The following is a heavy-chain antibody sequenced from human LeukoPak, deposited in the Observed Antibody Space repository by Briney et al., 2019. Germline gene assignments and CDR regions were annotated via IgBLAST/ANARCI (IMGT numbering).Heavy chain of an antibody. Sequence: SETLSLTCTVSGGSISPYFWSWFRQPPGKGLEWIGYISYTGSTIYSPSLKSLVTISVDTSKNQFSLQLTSVTAADTAVYYCARDDYRGVTNFDPWGQGTLVTVSS. CDR2: ISYTGST. V-gene: IGHV4-59*01. CDR3: ARDDYRGVTNFDP. D-gene: IGHD3-10*01. CDR1: GGSISPYF. J-gene: IGHJ5*02.